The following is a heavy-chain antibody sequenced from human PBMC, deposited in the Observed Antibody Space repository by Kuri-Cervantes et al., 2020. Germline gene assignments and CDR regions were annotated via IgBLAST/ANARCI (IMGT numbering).Heavy chain of an antibody. J-gene: IGHJ5*02. D-gene: IGHD3-3*01. V-gene: IGHV4-38-2*01. Sequence: SETLSLTCAVSGYSISSGYYWGWIRQPPGKGLEWIGSIYHSGSTYYNPSLKSRVTISVDTSKNQFSLKVSSVTAADTAVYYCARVGTFPWSGYYSSWFDPWGAGTLVTVSS. CDR3: ARVGTFPWSGYYSSWFDP. CDR1: GYSISSGYY. CDR2: IYHSGST.